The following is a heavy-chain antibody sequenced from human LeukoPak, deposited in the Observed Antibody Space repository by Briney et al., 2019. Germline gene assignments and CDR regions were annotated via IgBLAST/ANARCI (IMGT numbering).Heavy chain of an antibody. Sequence: ASVKVSCKASGYTFTGYYMHWVRQAPGQGLEWMGRINPNSGGTNYAQKFQGRVTMTRDTSISTAYMELRRLRSDDTAVYYCARGTPLRCSGGSCYSRWFDPWGQGTLVTVSS. V-gene: IGHV1-2*06. CDR1: GYTFTGYY. J-gene: IGHJ5*02. CDR3: ARGTPLRCSGGSCYSRWFDP. D-gene: IGHD2-15*01. CDR2: INPNSGGT.